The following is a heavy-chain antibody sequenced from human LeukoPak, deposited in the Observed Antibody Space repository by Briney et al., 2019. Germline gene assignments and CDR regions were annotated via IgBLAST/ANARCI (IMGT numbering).Heavy chain of an antibody. CDR3: ARDARGYSYGQNFDH. J-gene: IGHJ4*02. D-gene: IGHD5-18*01. CDR2: INPSGGST. Sequence: GAAVQVSCKASGYTFTSYYMHWVRQAPGQGLEWMGIINPSGGSTSYAQKFQGRVTMTRDTSTSTVYMELSSLRSEDTAVYYCARDARGYSYGQNFDHWGQGTLVTVSS. V-gene: IGHV1-46*01. CDR1: GYTFTSYY.